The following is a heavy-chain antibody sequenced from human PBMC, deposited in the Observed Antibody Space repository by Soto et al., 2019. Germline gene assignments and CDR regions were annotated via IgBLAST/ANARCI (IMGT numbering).Heavy chain of an antibody. CDR3: ARPYGDLDY. CDR1: GGSISSYY. Sequence: SETLSLTCTVSGGSISSYYWSWIRQPPGKGLEWIGYIYYSGSTYYNPSLKSRVTISVDTSKNQFSLKLSSVTAADTAVCYCARPYGDLDYWGQGTLVTVSS. J-gene: IGHJ4*02. D-gene: IGHD4-17*01. CDR2: IYYSGST. V-gene: IGHV4-59*12.